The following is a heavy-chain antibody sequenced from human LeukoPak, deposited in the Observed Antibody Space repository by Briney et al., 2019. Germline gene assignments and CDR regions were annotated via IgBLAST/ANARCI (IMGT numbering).Heavy chain of an antibody. Sequence: ASVKVSCKASGGTFSSYAISWVRQAPGQGLEWMGGINAGNGNTKYSQKFQGRVTITRDTSASTAYMELSSLRSEDTAVYYCARDSLAGDYWGQGTLVTVSS. D-gene: IGHD3-10*01. V-gene: IGHV1-3*01. CDR1: GGTFSSYA. J-gene: IGHJ4*02. CDR2: INAGNGNT. CDR3: ARDSLAGDY.